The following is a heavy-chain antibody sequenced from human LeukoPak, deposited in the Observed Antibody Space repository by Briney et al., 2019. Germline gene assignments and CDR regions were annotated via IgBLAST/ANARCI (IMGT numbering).Heavy chain of an antibody. Sequence: TGGSLRLSCAASGFTFSNYGMSWVRQAPGKGLEWVSTISGSGSATYNAGSVKGRFTTSRDNSNNTLYLQMNRLRAEDTAVYYCAKTEAPAAIRAGSDYWGQGTLVTVSS. J-gene: IGHJ4*02. CDR1: GFTFSNYG. D-gene: IGHD2-2*02. CDR3: AKTEAPAAIRAGSDY. V-gene: IGHV3-23*01. CDR2: ISGSGSAT.